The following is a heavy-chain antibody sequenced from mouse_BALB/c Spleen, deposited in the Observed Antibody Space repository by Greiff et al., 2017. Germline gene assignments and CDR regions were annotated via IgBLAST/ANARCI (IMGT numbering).Heavy chain of an antibody. V-gene: IGHV1-4*02. CDR2: INPSSGYT. CDR1: GYTFTSYT. CDR3: ARRKLGYYYYAMDY. J-gene: IGHJ4*01. Sequence: QVQLQQSAAELARPGASVKMSCKASGYTFTSYTMHWVKQRPGQGLEWIGYINPSSGYTEYNQKFKDKTTLTADKSSSTAYMQLSSLTSEDSAVYYCARRKLGYYYYAMDYWGQGTSVTVSS. D-gene: IGHD3-3*01.